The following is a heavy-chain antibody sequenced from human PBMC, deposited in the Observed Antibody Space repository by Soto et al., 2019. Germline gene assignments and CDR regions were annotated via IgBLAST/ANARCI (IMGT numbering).Heavy chain of an antibody. Sequence: ASVKVSFKASGYTFTNNDVSWVRQATGQGLEWMGWMNPGSGDTGYAQKFQGRVTMTRDSSIATAYMELNSLTYEDTAIYYCARMESFGSLNWFDPWGQGTMVTVSS. CDR3: ARMESFGSLNWFDP. CDR1: GYTFTNND. V-gene: IGHV1-8*02. J-gene: IGHJ5*02. D-gene: IGHD5-18*01. CDR2: MNPGSGDT.